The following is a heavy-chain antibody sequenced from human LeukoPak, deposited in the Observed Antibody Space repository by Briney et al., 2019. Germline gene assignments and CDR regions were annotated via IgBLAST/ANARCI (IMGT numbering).Heavy chain of an antibody. V-gene: IGHV1-8*02. Sequence: ASVKVSCKTSGYTFTDYYLHWVRQATGQGLEWMGWMNPNSGNTGYAQKFQGRVTMTRNTSISTAYMELSSLRSEDTAVYYCARGKTAAYYYYYYMDVWGKGTTVTISS. CDR1: GYTFTDYY. CDR3: ARGKTAAYYYYYYMDV. CDR2: MNPNSGNT. D-gene: IGHD2-2*01. J-gene: IGHJ6*03.